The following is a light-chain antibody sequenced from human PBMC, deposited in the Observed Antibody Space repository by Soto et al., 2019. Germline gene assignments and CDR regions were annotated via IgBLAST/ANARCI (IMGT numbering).Light chain of an antibody. Sequence: EIVLTQSPGTLSLSPVERATLSCMAIQSVSSSYLAWYQQKPGQAPRLLIYGASSRATGIPDRFSGSGSGTDFTLTISRLEPEDFAVYYCQQYGSSLTWTFGQGTKVDIK. CDR3: QQYGSSLTWT. J-gene: IGKJ1*01. CDR2: GAS. CDR1: QSVSSSY. V-gene: IGKV3-20*01.